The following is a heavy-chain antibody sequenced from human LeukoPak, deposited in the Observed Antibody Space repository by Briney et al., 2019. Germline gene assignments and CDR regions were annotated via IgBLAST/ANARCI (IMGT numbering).Heavy chain of an antibody. CDR3: ARQSGLWFGELQLLNYYGMDV. J-gene: IGHJ6*02. Sequence: KSSETLSLTCTVSGNSISNSNYYWGWIRQPPGKGLEWIGYIYYSGSTNYNPSLKSRVTISVDTSKNQFSLKLSSVTAADTAVYYCARQSGLWFGELQLLNYYGMDVWGQGTTVTVSS. CDR1: GNSISNSNYY. D-gene: IGHD3-10*01. CDR2: IYYSGST. V-gene: IGHV4-61*05.